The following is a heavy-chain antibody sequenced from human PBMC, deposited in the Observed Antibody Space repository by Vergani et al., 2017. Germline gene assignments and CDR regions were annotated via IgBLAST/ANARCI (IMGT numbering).Heavy chain of an antibody. V-gene: IGHV4-38-2*01. D-gene: IGHD6-13*01. Sequence: QVQLQESGPGLVKPSETLSLTCAVSGYSISSAYYWGLIPQPSGKGLEWIGSIYHSGRTYYNPSLKSRVTISVDTSKNHFSLKLSSMTAADAAVYYCARLPGSWLYCYDYWGQGTLVTVSS. J-gene: IGHJ4*02. CDR2: IYHSGRT. CDR1: GYSISSAYY. CDR3: ARLPGSWLYCYDY.